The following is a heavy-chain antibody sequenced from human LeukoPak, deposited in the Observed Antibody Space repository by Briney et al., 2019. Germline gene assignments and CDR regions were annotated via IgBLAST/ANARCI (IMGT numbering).Heavy chain of an antibody. J-gene: IGHJ3*02. CDR3: ARILSDCSSTTSSEDAFDI. Sequence: ESGPALVKPTQTLTLTCTFSGFSLSTSGMCVSWIRQPPGKALEWLARIDWDDDKYYSTSLKTRLTISKDTSKNQVVLTMTNMDPVDTATYYCARILSDCSSTTSSEDAFDIWGQGTMVTVSS. CDR1: GFSLSTSGMC. V-gene: IGHV2-70*11. CDR2: IDWDDDK. D-gene: IGHD2-2*01.